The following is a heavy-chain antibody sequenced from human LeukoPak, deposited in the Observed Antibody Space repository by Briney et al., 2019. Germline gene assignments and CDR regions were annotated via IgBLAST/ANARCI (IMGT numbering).Heavy chain of an antibody. D-gene: IGHD3-22*01. J-gene: IGHJ4*02. CDR3: ARDPQDSSGYYSGPFDY. CDR2: ISSDGSTK. Sequence: GGSLRLSCAASGFTVSTNYMSWVRQAPGKGLEWVSLISSDGSTKYYADSVKGRFTISRDNSKNTLYLQMNSLRAEDTAVFYCARDPQDSSGYYSGPFDYWGQGTLVTVSS. CDR1: GFTVSTNY. V-gene: IGHV3-30-3*01.